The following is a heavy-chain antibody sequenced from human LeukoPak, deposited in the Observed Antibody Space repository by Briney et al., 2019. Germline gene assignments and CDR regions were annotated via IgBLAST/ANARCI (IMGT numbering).Heavy chain of an antibody. CDR1: GGSISSSSYY. D-gene: IGHD3-10*01. CDR3: ARLPDGDYYGSGDY. CDR2: IYYSGST. Sequence: SETLSLTCTVSGGSISSSSYYWGWIRQPPGKGLEWIGSIYYSGSTYYNPSLKSRVTISVDTSKNQFSLKLSSVTAADTAVYYCARLPDGDYYGSGDYWGQGTLVTVSS. V-gene: IGHV4-39*07. J-gene: IGHJ4*02.